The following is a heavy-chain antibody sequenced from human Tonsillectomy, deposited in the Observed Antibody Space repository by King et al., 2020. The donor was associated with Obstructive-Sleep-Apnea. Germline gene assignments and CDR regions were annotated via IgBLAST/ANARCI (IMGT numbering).Heavy chain of an antibody. J-gene: IGHJ4*02. D-gene: IGHD3-3*01. CDR1: GFTFSSYA. V-gene: IGHV3-23*04. Sequence: DVQLVESGGGLVQPGGSLRLSCAASGFTFSSYAMSWVRQAPGKGLEWVSAISVMGGSTSYASSVKGRFTISRDNSKNTLYLQMNSLRAEDTAVYYCAKLGFVEWFPSHWGQGTLVTVSS. CDR2: ISVMGGST. CDR3: AKLGFVEWFPSH.